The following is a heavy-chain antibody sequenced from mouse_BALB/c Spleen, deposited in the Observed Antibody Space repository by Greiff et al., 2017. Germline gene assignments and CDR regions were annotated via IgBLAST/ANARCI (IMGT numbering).Heavy chain of an antibody. Sequence: VQLVESGPGLVAPSQSLSITCTVSGFSLTGYGVNWVRQPPGKVLEWLGMIWGDGSTDYNSALKSRLSISKDNSKSQVFLKMNSLQTDDTARYYCARDYGNYGYYYAMDYWGQGTSVTVSS. CDR2: IWGDGST. CDR1: GFSLTGYG. V-gene: IGHV2-6-7*01. D-gene: IGHD2-1*01. J-gene: IGHJ4*01. CDR3: ARDYGNYGYYYAMDY.